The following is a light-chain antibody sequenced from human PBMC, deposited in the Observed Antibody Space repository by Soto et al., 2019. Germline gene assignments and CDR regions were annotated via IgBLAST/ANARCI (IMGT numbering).Light chain of an antibody. Sequence: EVVMTQSPATLSLSPGERATLSCRARLRVSSNVAWYQHKPGQPARLLIYGASTRATGIPARFSGSGSGTEFTITTISLPSHDFAVYYCQKYDSWCPYTFGQGTYLEIK. CDR3: QKYDSWCPYT. V-gene: IGKV3-15*01. CDR1: LRVSSN. CDR2: GAS. J-gene: IGKJ2*01.